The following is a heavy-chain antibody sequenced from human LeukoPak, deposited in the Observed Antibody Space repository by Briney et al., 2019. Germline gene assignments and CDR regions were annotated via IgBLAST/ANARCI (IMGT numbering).Heavy chain of an antibody. D-gene: IGHD3-10*01. V-gene: IGHV4-59*02. CDR2: IYYSGST. Sequence: PGGSLRLSCAASGFTVSSNYMSWVRQPPGKGLEWIGYIYYSGSTNYNPSLKSRVTISVDTSKTQFSLKLSSVTAADTAVYYCARSSYYYAADALDIWGQGTMVTVSS. J-gene: IGHJ3*02. CDR3: ARSSYYYAADALDI. CDR1: GFTVSSNY.